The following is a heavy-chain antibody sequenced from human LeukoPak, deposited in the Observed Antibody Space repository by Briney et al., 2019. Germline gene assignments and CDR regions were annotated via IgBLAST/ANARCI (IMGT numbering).Heavy chain of an antibody. V-gene: IGHV1-8*01. J-gene: IGHJ3*02. CDR3: ARVSRYYDPPHDAFDI. CDR2: MNPNSGNT. CDR1: GYTFTSYD. Sequence: GASVKVSCKASGYTFTSYDINWVRQATGQGLEWMGWMNPNSGNTGYAQKFQGRVTITRNTSISTAYMELSSLRSEDTAVYYCARVSRYYDPPHDAFDIWGQGTMVTVSS. D-gene: IGHD3-3*01.